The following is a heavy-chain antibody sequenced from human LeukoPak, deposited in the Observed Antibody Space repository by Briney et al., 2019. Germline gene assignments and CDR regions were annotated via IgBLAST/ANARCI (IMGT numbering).Heavy chain of an antibody. Sequence: GGSLRLSCAASGFTFTNYAMHWVRQAPGKGLEWVANILYDGSRKNYADSVKGRFSVYRDNSNYSLYLQMNSLRADDTAVYYCAKCPQEHTLLYYFDHWGQGTLVTVSS. CDR1: GFTFTNYA. D-gene: IGHD1/OR15-1a*01. CDR3: AKCPQEHTLLYYFDH. J-gene: IGHJ4*02. V-gene: IGHV3-30*18. CDR2: ILYDGSRK.